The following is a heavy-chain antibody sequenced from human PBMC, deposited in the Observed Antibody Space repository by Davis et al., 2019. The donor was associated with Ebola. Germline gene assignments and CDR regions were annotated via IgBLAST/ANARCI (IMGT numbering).Heavy chain of an antibody. CDR3: ARDSDYGDRFDP. CDR2: IYYSGST. CDR1: GGSISSYY. J-gene: IGHJ5*02. V-gene: IGHV4-59*01. Sequence: SETLSLTCTVSGGSISSYYWSWIRQPPGKGLEWIGYIYYSGSTNYNPSLKSRVTMSVDRSKNQFSLKLRSVTAADTAVYYCARDSDYGDRFDPWGQGTLVTVSS. D-gene: IGHD4-17*01.